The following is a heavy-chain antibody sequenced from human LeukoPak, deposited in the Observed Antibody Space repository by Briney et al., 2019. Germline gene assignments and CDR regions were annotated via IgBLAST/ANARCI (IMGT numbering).Heavy chain of an antibody. CDR2: IVVGSGNT. V-gene: IGHV1-58*02. CDR3: ARGGRYSSSGTTDY. Sequence: SVKVSSKASGFTFTSSAMQWVRQARGQRLEWIGWIVVGSGNTSYAQKFQGRVTMTRDTSTSTVYMELSSLRSEDTAVYYCARGGRYSSSGTTDYWGQGTLVTVSS. CDR1: GFTFTSSA. D-gene: IGHD6-6*01. J-gene: IGHJ4*02.